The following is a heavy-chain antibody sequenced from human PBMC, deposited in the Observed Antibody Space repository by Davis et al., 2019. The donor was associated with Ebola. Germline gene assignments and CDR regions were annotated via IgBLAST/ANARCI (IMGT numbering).Heavy chain of an antibody. D-gene: IGHD5/OR15-5a*01. V-gene: IGHV4-59*01. Sequence: SEILSLTCTVSGGSISSYYWSWIRQPPGKGLEWIGYIYYSGSTNYNPSLKSRVTISIDTSKNQFSLKLSSVTAADTAVYYCARGVYGNYGMDVWGQGTTVTVSS. J-gene: IGHJ6*02. CDR3: ARGVYGNYGMDV. CDR2: IYYSGST. CDR1: GGSISSYY.